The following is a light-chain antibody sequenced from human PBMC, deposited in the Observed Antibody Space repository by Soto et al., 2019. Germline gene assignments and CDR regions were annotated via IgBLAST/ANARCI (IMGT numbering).Light chain of an antibody. J-gene: IGKJ1*01. V-gene: IGKV3-20*01. CDR2: GAS. CDR1: QSVSSSF. CDR3: QQYDSSPWT. Sequence: ESVWTQSPGTLSLSPGERATLSCRASQSVSSSFLAWYQLKPGQAPRLLIYGASSRGTGIPDRFRGSGSGTDFTLTIRRLEPEDFAVYYCQQYDSSPWTFGQGTKVEIK.